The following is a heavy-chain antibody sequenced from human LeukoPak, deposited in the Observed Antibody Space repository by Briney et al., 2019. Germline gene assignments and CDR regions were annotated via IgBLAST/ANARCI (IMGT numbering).Heavy chain of an antibody. CDR2: IRNSKGISD. V-gene: IGHV3-23*01. Sequence: GGPLRLSCALSGFTYTNYPMIWLRQAPGKGLEGVSCIRNSKGISDYYADSVKGRFTTSRANSKNTLYLQMNSLRGEDTAVYYSAKRRDAYPIRGTFDSWGQGALVTVSS. CDR3: AKRRDAYPIRGTFDS. CDR1: GFTYTNYP. D-gene: IGHD5-24*01. J-gene: IGHJ4*02.